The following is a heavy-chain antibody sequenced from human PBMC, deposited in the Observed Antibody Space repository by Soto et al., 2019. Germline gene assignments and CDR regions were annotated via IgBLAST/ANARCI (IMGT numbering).Heavy chain of an antibody. Sequence: GGSLRLSCAASGFTFSSYSMNWVHQAPGKGLEWVSSISDSSTYLYYADSVKGRFTISRDNAKNSLYVQMNSLRAEDTAVYYCARDPPHCSSSSCYIRFLDSWGQGTMVTVYS. V-gene: IGHV3-21*01. CDR3: ARDPPHCSSSSCYIRFLDS. J-gene: IGHJ4*02. CDR1: GFTFSSYS. CDR2: ISDSSTYL. D-gene: IGHD2-2*02.